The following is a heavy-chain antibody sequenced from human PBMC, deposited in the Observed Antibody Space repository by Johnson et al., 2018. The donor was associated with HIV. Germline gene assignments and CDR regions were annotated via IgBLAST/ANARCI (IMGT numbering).Heavy chain of an antibody. V-gene: IGHV3-64*01. CDR2: ISSNGGST. CDR1: RFTFSSYA. CDR3: AKGVSDSSGYYYGEDAFDI. Sequence: VLLVESGGGLVQPGGSLRLSCAASRFTFSSYAMHWVRQAPGRGLEYVSAISSNGGSTYYANSVKGRFTISRDNSKNTLYLQMNSLRAEDTAVYYCAKGVSDSSGYYYGEDAFDIWGQGTMVIVSS. D-gene: IGHD3-22*01. J-gene: IGHJ3*02.